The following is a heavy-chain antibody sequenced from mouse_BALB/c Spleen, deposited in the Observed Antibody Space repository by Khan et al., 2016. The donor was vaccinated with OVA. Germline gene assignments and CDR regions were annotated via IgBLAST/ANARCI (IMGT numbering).Heavy chain of an antibody. Sequence: EVELVESGGGLVQPGGSRKLSCAASGFTFSSFGMHWVRQAPKQGLEWVAYMSSGSSTIYYVDTVKGRFTISRDNPKNTLFLQMNSLRSEDTAMYYCARSGGNFHWYFDVWGAGTSVTVSS. D-gene: IGHD2-1*01. CDR3: ARSGGNFHWYFDV. CDR2: MSSGSSTI. CDR1: GFTFSSFG. V-gene: IGHV5-17*02. J-gene: IGHJ1*01.